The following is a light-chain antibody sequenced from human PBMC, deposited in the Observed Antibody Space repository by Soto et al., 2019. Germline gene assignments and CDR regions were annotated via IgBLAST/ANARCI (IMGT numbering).Light chain of an antibody. CDR2: YNN. J-gene: IGLJ2*01. CDR3: AAWDDSLNGVI. V-gene: IGLV1-44*01. CDR1: SSNIGSNS. Sequence: QSVLTQPPSASGTPGQRVTISCSGSSSNIGSNSVNWFQQFPGAAPKVLIYYNNRRPSGVPDRFSGSKSVTSASLAISGLQSEDEADYYCAAWDDSLNGVIFGGGTKLTVL.